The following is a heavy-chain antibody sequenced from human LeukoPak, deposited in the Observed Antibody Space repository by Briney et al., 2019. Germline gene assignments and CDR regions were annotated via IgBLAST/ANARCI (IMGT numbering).Heavy chain of an antibody. CDR1: GFSFKDYN. J-gene: IGHJ6*03. V-gene: IGHV3-30*03. CDR3: ARRAVAGTLYYYYMDV. Sequence: PGGSLRLSCAASGFSFKDYNMHWARQAPGKGLEWVAVITYDGSNKYYTDSVKGRFTISRDNSKSTLYLQMNSLRAEDTAVYYCARRAVAGTLYYYYMDVWGKGTTVTVSS. CDR2: ITYDGSNK. D-gene: IGHD6-19*01.